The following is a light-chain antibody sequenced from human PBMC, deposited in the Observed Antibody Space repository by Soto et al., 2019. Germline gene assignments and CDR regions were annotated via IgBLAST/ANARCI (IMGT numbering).Light chain of an antibody. V-gene: IGKV1-39*01. CDR2: AAS. CDR3: QPSYSTSWT. Sequence: DIQMTQSPSSLSASVGDRVTITCRASQSISSYLNWYQQKPGKAPKLLIYAASILQSGVPSRFSGSGSGTDFTLTISSLQPEDAATYYCQPSYSTSWTFGQGTKVDIK. CDR1: QSISSY. J-gene: IGKJ1*01.